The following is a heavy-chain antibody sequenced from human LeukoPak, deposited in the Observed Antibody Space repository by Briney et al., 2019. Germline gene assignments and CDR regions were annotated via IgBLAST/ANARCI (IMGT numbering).Heavy chain of an antibody. D-gene: IGHD3-22*01. CDR2: ISSDNTYT. CDR1: GFTFSSYG. CDR3: ATSYFDSSGYLQYFDD. V-gene: IGHV3-21*05. J-gene: IGHJ4*02. Sequence: GGSLRLSCAASGFTFSSYGMHWVRQAPGKGLEWVACISSDNTYTDYAGSVKGRFTISRDNPKKSLYLQMNSLRDEDTAVYYCATSYFDSSGYLQYFDDWGQGTLVTVSS.